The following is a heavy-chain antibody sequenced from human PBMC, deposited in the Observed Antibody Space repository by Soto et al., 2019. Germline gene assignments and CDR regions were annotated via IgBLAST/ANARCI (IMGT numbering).Heavy chain of an antibody. CDR2: ISSSSSYI. CDR3: ARDDSCSGGSCYSYYYYYYMDV. Sequence: EVQLVESGGGLGKPGGSLRLSCAASGFTFSSYSMNWVRQAPGKGLEWVSSISSSSSYIYYADSVKGRFTISRDNAKNSLYLQMNSLRAEDTAVYHCARDDSCSGGSCYSYYYYYYMDVWGKGTTVTVSS. CDR1: GFTFSSYS. V-gene: IGHV3-21*01. D-gene: IGHD2-15*01. J-gene: IGHJ6*03.